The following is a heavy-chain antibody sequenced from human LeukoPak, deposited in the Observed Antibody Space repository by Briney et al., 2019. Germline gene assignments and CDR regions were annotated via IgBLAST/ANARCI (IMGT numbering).Heavy chain of an antibody. D-gene: IGHD1-26*01. CDR3: ARDRLLGRGGRVGTPGYYMDV. CDR1: GFTFNTYS. V-gene: IGHV3-21*01. J-gene: IGHJ6*03. CDR2: ISSTSSYI. Sequence: PGGSLRLSCAASGFTFNTYSMDWVRQAPGKGLEWVSSISSTSSYIYYADSVKGRFTISRDNAKSSLYLQMNSLRAEDTAVYYCARDRLLGRGGRVGTPGYYMDVWGKGTTVTVSS.